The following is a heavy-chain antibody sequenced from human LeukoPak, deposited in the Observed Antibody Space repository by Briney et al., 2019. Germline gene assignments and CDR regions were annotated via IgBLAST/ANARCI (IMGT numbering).Heavy chain of an antibody. CDR1: IGSISSSKW. D-gene: IGHD1/OR15-1a*01. J-gene: IGHJ3*01. CDR3: ARQKWEQQGRDYYFNGLDV. Sequence: KSSETLSLTCSVSIGSISSSKWWSWVRQSPVKGLEWIGEIYLYGTTNYNPSFTSRVTMSVDRSRNQFSLKLTSVTAADTAVYYCARQKWEQQGRDYYFNGLDVWGQGTMVTVSS. CDR2: IYLYGTT. V-gene: IGHV4-4*02.